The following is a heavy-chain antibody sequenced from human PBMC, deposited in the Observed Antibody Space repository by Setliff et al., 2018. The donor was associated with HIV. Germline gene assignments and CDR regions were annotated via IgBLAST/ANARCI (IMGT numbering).Heavy chain of an antibody. CDR2: IYHSGST. D-gene: IGHD3-16*01. CDR1: GGSISSGGYY. Sequence: PSETLSLTCTVSGGSISSGGYYWSWIRQHPGKGLEWIGYIYHSGSTFYNPSLKSRVTISVDRSKNQFSLKLTSVTAADTAVYYCVNPSGAMGDFDSWGQGTLVTVSS. J-gene: IGHJ4*02. CDR3: VNPSGAMGDFDS. V-gene: IGHV4-30-2*01.